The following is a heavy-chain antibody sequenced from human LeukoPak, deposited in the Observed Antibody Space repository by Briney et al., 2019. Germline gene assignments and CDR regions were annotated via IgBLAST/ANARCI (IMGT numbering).Heavy chain of an antibody. V-gene: IGHV3-74*01. D-gene: IGHD3-22*01. Sequence: PGGSLRLSCAASGFTFSTYWMHWVRQAPGKGLVWVSRIKSDGSTNYADSVKGRFNISRDNSRNTLYLQMNSLKIEDTAFYYCAKDANYLRSSGYLIPIDFWGQGTLVTVSS. CDR2: IKSDGST. CDR3: AKDANYLRSSGYLIPIDF. CDR1: GFTFSTYW. J-gene: IGHJ4*02.